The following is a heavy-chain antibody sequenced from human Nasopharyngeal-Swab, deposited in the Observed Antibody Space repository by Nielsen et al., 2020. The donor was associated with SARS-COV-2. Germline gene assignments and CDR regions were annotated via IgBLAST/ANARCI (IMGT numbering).Heavy chain of an antibody. J-gene: IGHJ4*02. CDR2: ISYDGSNK. Sequence: GGSLRLSCAASGFTFSSYAMHWVRQAPGKGLEWVAVISYDGSNKYYADSVKGRFTISRDNSKNTLYLQMNSLRAEDTAMYYCAKTSYEVLYQGLVDYWGQGTLVTVSS. CDR1: GFTFSSYA. D-gene: IGHD2-2*02. CDR3: AKTSYEVLYQGLVDY. V-gene: IGHV3-30-3*02.